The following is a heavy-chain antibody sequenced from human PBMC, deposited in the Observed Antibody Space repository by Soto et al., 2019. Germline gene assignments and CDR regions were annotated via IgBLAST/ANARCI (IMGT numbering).Heavy chain of an antibody. Sequence: QPGGSLRLSCAASGFTFSSYWMSWVRQAPGKGLEWVANINQDGSEKYYVDSVKGRFTISRDNAKNSLYLQMNSLRAEDTAVYYCAMSLPGLGGYSGYDWGRGYYYGMDVWGQGTTVTVSS. CDR1: GFTFSSYW. CDR3: AMSLPGLGGYSGYDWGRGYYYGMDV. V-gene: IGHV3-7*01. CDR2: INQDGSEK. J-gene: IGHJ6*02. D-gene: IGHD5-12*01.